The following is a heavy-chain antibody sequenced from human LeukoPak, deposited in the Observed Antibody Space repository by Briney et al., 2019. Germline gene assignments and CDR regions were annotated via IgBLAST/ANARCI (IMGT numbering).Heavy chain of an antibody. D-gene: IGHD6-13*01. J-gene: IGHJ6*02. Sequence: PGRSLRLSCAASGFTFRSYGMHWVRQAPGKGLERVAIIWYDESNKYYADSVKGRSTISRDNSKNTLYLQMNSLRAEDTAVYYCARDDEQLVYGTDVWGQGTTVTVSS. V-gene: IGHV3-33*01. CDR2: IWYDESNK. CDR3: ARDDEQLVYGTDV. CDR1: GFTFRSYG.